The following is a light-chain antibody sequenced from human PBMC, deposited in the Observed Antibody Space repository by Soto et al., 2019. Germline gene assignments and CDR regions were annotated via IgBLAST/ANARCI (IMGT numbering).Light chain of an antibody. CDR1: QSISSW. V-gene: IGKV1-5*03. Sequence: DIQMTQSPSTLSASVGDRVTITCRASQSISSWLAWYQQKPGQAPKLLIYKASSLASGVPSRFSGSGSGTQFSLTSSSLQHGDFSTYYCQQYNSLLLVGQGTKVEI. CDR3: QQYNSLLL. CDR2: KAS. J-gene: IGKJ1*01.